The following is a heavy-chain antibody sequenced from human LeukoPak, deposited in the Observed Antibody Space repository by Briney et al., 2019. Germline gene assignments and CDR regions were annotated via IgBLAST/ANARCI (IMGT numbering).Heavy chain of an antibody. CDR3: ARESDSSGWYDS. CDR2: ISYDGSNK. CDR1: GFTFSSYA. Sequence: PGGSLRLSCAASGFTFSSYAMHWVRQAPGKGLEWVAVISYDGSNKYYADSVKGRFTISRDNSKNSLYLQMSSLRSEDTALYYCARESDSSGWYDSWGQGTLVTVSS. D-gene: IGHD3-22*01. J-gene: IGHJ5*01. V-gene: IGHV3-30-3*01.